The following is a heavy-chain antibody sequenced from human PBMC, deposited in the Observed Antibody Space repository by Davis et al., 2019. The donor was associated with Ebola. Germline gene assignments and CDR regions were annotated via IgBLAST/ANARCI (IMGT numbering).Heavy chain of an antibody. J-gene: IGHJ4*02. V-gene: IGHV1-2*02. D-gene: IGHD3-22*01. CDR1: GYTFTGYY. CDR2: INPNSGGT. CDR3: ARANTDSSGYYLISKHDY. Sequence: ASVKVSCKASGYTFTGYYMHWVRQAPGQGLEWMGWINPNSGGTNYAQKFQGRVTMTRDTSISTAYMELSRLRSDDTAVYYCARANTDSSGYYLISKHDYWGQGTLVTVSS.